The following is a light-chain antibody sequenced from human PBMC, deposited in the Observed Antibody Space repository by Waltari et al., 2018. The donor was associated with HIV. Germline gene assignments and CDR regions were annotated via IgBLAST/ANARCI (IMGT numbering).Light chain of an antibody. J-gene: IGKJ1*01. CDR1: QSISGN. CDR3: QQYNHWPRT. V-gene: IGKV3-15*01. CDR2: GAS. Sequence: EIVMTQSPATLSVSPGERATLSCRASQSISGNLAWYQQRRGQAPRLLIYGASTRASGIPARFSGRGSGPDFSLTISSLQSEDSALYYCQQYNHWPRTFGQGTKLEI.